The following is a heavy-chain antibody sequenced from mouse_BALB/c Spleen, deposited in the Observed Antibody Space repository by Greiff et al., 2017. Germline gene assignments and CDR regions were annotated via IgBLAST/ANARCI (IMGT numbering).Heavy chain of an antibody. V-gene: IGHV1S127*01. D-gene: IGHD1-2*01. CDR3: TREDTTARNYD. CDR1: GYTFTSYW. CDR2: IDPSDSYT. J-gene: IGHJ2*01. Sequence: QVHVKQPGAELVKPGASVKMSCKASGYTFTSYWMHWVKQRPGQGLEWIGVIDPSDSYTSYNQKFKGKATLTVDTSSSTAYMQLSSLTSEDSAVYYCTREDTTARNYDWGQGTTLTVSS.